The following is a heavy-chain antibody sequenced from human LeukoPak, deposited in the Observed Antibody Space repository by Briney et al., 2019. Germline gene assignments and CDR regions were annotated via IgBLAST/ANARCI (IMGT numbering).Heavy chain of an antibody. CDR3: ARRAAMVTDFVDY. Sequence: SETLSLTCTVSGGSISSSSYFWDWGRQPPGKGVGWIGSIYYHGTTYYPPSLKNRVTISVDTSKNQFSLKLSSVTAADTAVYYCARRAAMVTDFVDYWGQGTLVTVSS. CDR2: IYYHGTT. J-gene: IGHJ4*02. CDR1: GGSISSSSYF. V-gene: IGHV4-39*01. D-gene: IGHD5-18*01.